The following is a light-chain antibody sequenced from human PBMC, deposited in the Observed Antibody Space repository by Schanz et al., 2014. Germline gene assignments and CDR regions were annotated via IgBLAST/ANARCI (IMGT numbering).Light chain of an antibody. Sequence: DIQLTQSPSSLSMSVGDRVTITCRASRTIYTYLNWYQQKPGKAPNLLIYGASTLQGGVPSRFSGSGFGTDFTLTISSLQPEDFATYYCQQYYSYPLAFGQGTKVEIK. CDR1: RTIYTY. CDR3: QQYYSYPLA. CDR2: GAS. V-gene: IGKV1-39*01. J-gene: IGKJ1*01.